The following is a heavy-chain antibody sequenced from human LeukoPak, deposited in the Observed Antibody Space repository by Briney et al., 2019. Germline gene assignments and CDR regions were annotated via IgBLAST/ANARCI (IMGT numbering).Heavy chain of an antibody. D-gene: IGHD2-21*02. V-gene: IGHV3-49*03. Sequence: GGSLRLSCTASGFTLGDYAMSWFRQAPGRGLEWVGLIRSKAYGGTAEYAASVKGRFTISRDDSKSIAYLQMNSLKTEDTAVYYCTKDDCGGDCSMFDYWSQGTLVTVSS. CDR1: GFTLGDYA. CDR3: TKDDCGGDCSMFDY. J-gene: IGHJ4*02. CDR2: IRSKAYGGTA.